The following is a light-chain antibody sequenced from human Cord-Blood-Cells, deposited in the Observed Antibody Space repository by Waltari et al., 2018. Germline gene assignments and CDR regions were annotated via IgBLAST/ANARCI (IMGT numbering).Light chain of an antibody. V-gene: IGLV1-40*01. CDR1: SSNIGAGSA. CDR2: GNS. J-gene: IGLJ2*01. Sequence: QSVLTQPPSVSGAPGQRVTISCTGSSSNIGAGSAVHWYQQLPGTAPKLLIYGNSNRPSGVSDRFSGSKSGTSASLAITGLQAEDEADYYCQSYDSSLSAVVFGGGTKLTVL. CDR3: QSYDSSLSAVV.